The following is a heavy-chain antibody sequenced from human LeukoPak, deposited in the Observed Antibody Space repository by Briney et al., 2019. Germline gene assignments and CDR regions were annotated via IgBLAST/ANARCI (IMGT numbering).Heavy chain of an antibody. J-gene: IGHJ3*02. V-gene: IGHV4-59*01. CDR3: ARVRQQLVADAFDI. D-gene: IGHD6-13*01. Sequence: SETLSLTCTVSGVSISSYYWSWIRQPPGKGLEWIGYIYYSGSTNYNPSLKSRVTISVDTTKNQFSLKLSSVTAADTAVYYWARVRQQLVADAFDIWGQGTMVTVSS. CDR2: IYYSGST. CDR1: GVSISSYY.